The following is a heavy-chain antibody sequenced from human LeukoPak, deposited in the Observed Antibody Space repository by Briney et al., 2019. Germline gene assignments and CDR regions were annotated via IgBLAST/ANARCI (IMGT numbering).Heavy chain of an antibody. CDR3: ARLPRGLIRSY. CDR2: MYHSGNT. CDR1: AYSISSGYY. D-gene: IGHD3-16*01. V-gene: IGHV4-38-2*02. J-gene: IGHJ4*02. Sequence: PSETLSLTCTVSAYSISSGYYWGWIRQPPGKGLEWIGSMYHSGNTYYNPSLKSRVTISVDTSNNQFSLTMASVTAADTAVYYCARLPRGLIRSYWGQGTLVTVSS.